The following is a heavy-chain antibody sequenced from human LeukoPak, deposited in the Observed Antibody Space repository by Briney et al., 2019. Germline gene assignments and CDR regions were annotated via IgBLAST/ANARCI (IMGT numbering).Heavy chain of an antibody. D-gene: IGHD3-22*01. CDR1: GGTFSSYA. V-gene: IGHV1-69*06. J-gene: IGHJ4*02. CDR3: ARIPVTNYYDSSGYYFDY. CDR2: IIPIFGTA. Sequence: SVKVSCKASGGTFSSYAISWVRQAPGQGLEWMGGIIPIFGTANYAQKFQGRVTITADKSTSTAYMELRSLRSDDTAVYYCARIPVTNYYDSSGYYFDYWGQGTLVTVSS.